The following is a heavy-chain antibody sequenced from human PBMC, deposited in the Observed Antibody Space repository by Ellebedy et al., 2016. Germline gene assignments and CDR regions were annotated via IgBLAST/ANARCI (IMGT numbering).Heavy chain of an antibody. CDR1: GGSISSYY. CDR2: IYNSGST. D-gene: IGHD1-26*01. V-gene: IGHV4-39*01. Sequence: SETLSLXXTVSGGSISSYYWGWIRQPPGKGLEWIGSIYNSGSTYYNPSLKSRVTISVDTSKNQFSLKLSSVTAADTAVYYCARVAGATKGGFDYWGQGTLVTVSS. CDR3: ARVAGATKGGFDY. J-gene: IGHJ4*02.